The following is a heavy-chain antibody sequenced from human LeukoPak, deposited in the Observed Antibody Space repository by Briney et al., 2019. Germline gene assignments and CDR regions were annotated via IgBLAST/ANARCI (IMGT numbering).Heavy chain of an antibody. J-gene: IGHJ4*02. CDR2: MNPNSGNT. CDR1: GYTFTSYD. Sequence: GASVMVSCKASGYTFTSYDINWVRQATGQGLEWMGWMNPNSGNTGYAEKFQGRVAMTRNTSISTAYMELSSLRSEDTAVYYCARGQFIAVAASDYWGQGTLVTVSS. D-gene: IGHD6-19*01. V-gene: IGHV1-8*01. CDR3: ARGQFIAVAASDY.